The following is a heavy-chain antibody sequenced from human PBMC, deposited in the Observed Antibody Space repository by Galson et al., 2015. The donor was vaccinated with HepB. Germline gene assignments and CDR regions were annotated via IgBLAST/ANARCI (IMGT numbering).Heavy chain of an antibody. V-gene: IGHV3-23*01. CDR1: GFTFTSYA. CDR3: AKRAGEVGGAFDY. Sequence: SLRLSCAASGFTFTSYAMTWVRQAPGKGLEWVSAIRGSGASTYYADSVKGRFTISRDNSKNTVYLQMDSLRAEDTAVYYCAKRAGEVGGAFDYWGQGTRVTVSS. J-gene: IGHJ4*02. D-gene: IGHD3-16*01. CDR2: IRGSGAST.